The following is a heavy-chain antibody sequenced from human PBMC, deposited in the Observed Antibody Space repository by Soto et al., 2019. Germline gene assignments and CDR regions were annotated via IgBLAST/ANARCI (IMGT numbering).Heavy chain of an antibody. J-gene: IGHJ5*02. CDR3: AHRVVSVRFLEWLRRGWFDP. CDR1: GFSLSTRGVG. D-gene: IGHD3-3*01. CDR2: IYWDDDK. V-gene: IGHV2-5*02. Sequence: QITLKESGPTLVKPTKTLTLTCTFSGFSLSTRGVGVGWIRQPPGKDLEWLALIYWDDDKRYSPSLKSRLTITKETSKTEVVLIMTNMDPVDTATYYCAHRVVSVRFLEWLRRGWFDPWGQGTLVTVSS.